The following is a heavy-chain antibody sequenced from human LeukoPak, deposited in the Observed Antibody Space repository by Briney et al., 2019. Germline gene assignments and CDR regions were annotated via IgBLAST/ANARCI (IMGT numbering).Heavy chain of an antibody. D-gene: IGHD2-21*02. CDR1: GFTFSSYA. Sequence: GGSLRLSCAASGFTFSSYAMHWVRQAPGKGLEWVAVISYDGSNKYYADSVKGRFTISRYNAKNTLYLQMKSLRAEDTAVYYCARTDETAPAEDFQHWGQGTLVTVSS. J-gene: IGHJ1*01. CDR3: ARTDETAPAEDFQH. CDR2: ISYDGSNK. V-gene: IGHV3-30*14.